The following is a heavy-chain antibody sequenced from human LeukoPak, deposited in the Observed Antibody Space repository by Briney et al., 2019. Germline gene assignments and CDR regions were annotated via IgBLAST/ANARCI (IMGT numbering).Heavy chain of an antibody. D-gene: IGHD1-1*01. CDR3: ASILRYSGHYYCMDV. V-gene: IGHV4-34*01. Sequence: PSETLSLTCAVYGGSFSGYYWSWIRQPPGKGLEWIGEINHSGSTNYNPSLKSRVTISVDTSKNQFSLKLSSVTAADTAVYYCASILRYSGHYYCMDVWGKGTTVTVSS. CDR2: INHSGST. CDR1: GGSFSGYY. J-gene: IGHJ6*03.